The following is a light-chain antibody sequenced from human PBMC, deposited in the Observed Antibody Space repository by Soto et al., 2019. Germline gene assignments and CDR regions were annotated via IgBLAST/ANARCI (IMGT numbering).Light chain of an antibody. CDR1: SSDVGGYNF. CDR2: EVL. Sequence: QSALTQPASVSWSPGQSITISWTGTSSDVGGYNFVSWYQQHPGNAPKLIIHEVLNRPSGVSSRFSGSKSGNTASLTIYGLQAEDDAVYYCCSHSASIHWVFGGGTKLTVL. V-gene: IGLV2-14*03. J-gene: IGLJ3*02. CDR3: CSHSASIHWV.